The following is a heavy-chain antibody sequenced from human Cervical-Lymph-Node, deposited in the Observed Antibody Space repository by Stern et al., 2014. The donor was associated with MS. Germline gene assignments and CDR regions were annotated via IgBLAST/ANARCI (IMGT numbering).Heavy chain of an antibody. CDR2: NYPGDSDT. CDR1: GYSFTSYW. V-gene: IGHV5-51*01. Sequence: EVPLVESGAEVKKPGESLKISFQGSGYSFTSYWIGWVRQMPGKGLAWLGINYPGDSDTRYSPSFQGQVTISADKSISTAYLQWSSLKASDTAMYYCARHCGFRPGCIDYWGQGTLVTVSS. CDR3: ARHCGFRPGCIDY. D-gene: IGHD2-21*01. J-gene: IGHJ4*02.